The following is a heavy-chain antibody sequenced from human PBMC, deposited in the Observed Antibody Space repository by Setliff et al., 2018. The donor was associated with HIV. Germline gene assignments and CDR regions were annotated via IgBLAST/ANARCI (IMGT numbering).Heavy chain of an antibody. CDR1: GFTFSRYA. J-gene: IGHJ4*02. D-gene: IGHD1-26*01. CDR2: ISARSSLI. Sequence: GGSLRLSCAASGFTFSRYAMTWVRQAPGKGLEWVAYISARSSLIYYVESVKGRFTISRDNAKNSLYLQMNTLRTEDTAVYYCARDSGTVGADDYWGQGTLVTVSS. CDR3: ARDSGTVGADDY. V-gene: IGHV3-48*01.